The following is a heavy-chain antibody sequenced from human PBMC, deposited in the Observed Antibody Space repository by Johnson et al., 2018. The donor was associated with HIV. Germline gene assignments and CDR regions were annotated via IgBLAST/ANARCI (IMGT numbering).Heavy chain of an antibody. D-gene: IGHD1-26*01. CDR3: AKDLGGSYLGTISHAFDI. J-gene: IGHJ3*02. CDR2: ISYDGSNK. Sequence: QVQLVESGGGVVQPGRSLRLSCAASGFTFSSYGMHWVRQAPGKGLEWVAVISYDGSNKYYADSVKGRFTISRDNSKNTLYLQMKSLRAEDTVVYYCAKDLGGSYLGTISHAFDIWGQGKMVTVSS. V-gene: IGHV3-30*18. CDR1: GFTFSSYG.